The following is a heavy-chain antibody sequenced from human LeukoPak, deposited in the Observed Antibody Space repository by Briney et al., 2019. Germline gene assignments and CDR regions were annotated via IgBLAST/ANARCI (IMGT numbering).Heavy chain of an antibody. J-gene: IGHJ4*02. CDR2: INHSGST. CDR3: ARGGVSMVWGVMPYYFDY. D-gene: IGHD3-10*01. CDR1: GGSFSGYY. Sequence: SETLSLTCAVYGGSFSGYYWSWIRQPPGKGLEWIGEINHSGSTNYNPSLKSRVTISVDTSKNQFSLKLSSVTAADTAVYYCARGGVSMVWGVMPYYFDYWGQGTLVTVSS. V-gene: IGHV4-34*01.